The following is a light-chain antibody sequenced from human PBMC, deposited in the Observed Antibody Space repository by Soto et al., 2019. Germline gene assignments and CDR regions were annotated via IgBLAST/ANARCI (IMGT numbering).Light chain of an antibody. J-gene: IGLJ3*02. CDR2: DVN. CDR1: SSDVGGYNY. Sequence: LTQPASVSGSPGQSITISCTGTSSDVGGYNYVSWYQEHPGKAPKLMIFDVNNRPSGVSNRFSGSKSGNTASLTISGLQAEDEADYYCSSYTSSSTWVFGGGTKLTVL. CDR3: SSYTSSSTWV. V-gene: IGLV2-14*01.